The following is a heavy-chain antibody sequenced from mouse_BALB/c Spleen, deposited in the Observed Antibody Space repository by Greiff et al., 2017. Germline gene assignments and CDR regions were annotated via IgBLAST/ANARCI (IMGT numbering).Heavy chain of an antibody. J-gene: IGHJ4*01. CDR3: ARVDSYYAMDY. Sequence: EVQRVESGGGLVKPGGSLKLSCAASGFTFSSYAMSWVRQTPEKRLEWVASISSGGSTYYPDSVKGRFTISRDNARNILYLQMSSLRSEDTAMYYCARVDSYYAMDYWGQGTSVTVSS. CDR2: ISSGGST. V-gene: IGHV5-6-5*01. CDR1: GFTFSSYA.